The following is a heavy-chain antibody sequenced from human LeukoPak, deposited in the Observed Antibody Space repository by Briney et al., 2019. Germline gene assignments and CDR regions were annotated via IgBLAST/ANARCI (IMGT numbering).Heavy chain of an antibody. CDR3: AKENSQWLFPQGYFDY. J-gene: IGHJ4*02. V-gene: IGHV3-23*01. CDR2: ISGSGGST. D-gene: IGHD6-19*01. CDR1: GFTFSSYS. Sequence: PGGPLRLSCAASGFTFSSYSMNWVRQAPGKGLEWGSAISGSGGSTYYADSVKGRFTISRDNSKNTLYLQMNSLRAEDTAVYYCAKENSQWLFPQGYFDYWGQGTLVTVSS.